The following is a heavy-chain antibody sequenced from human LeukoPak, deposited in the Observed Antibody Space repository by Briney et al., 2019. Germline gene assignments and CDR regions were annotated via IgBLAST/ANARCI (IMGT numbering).Heavy chain of an antibody. CDR2: IRYDGTEK. CDR3: ARVAMAACPHWFDP. CDR1: GFTFSSYG. Sequence: PGGSLRLSCAASGFTFSSYGMHWVRQAPGEGREWVAFIRYDGTEKYYGDSVKGRFTISRDNSKNTLYLQMNSLRAEDTAVYYCARVAMAACPHWFDPWGQGILVTVAS. J-gene: IGHJ5*02. D-gene: IGHD6-6*01. V-gene: IGHV3-30*02.